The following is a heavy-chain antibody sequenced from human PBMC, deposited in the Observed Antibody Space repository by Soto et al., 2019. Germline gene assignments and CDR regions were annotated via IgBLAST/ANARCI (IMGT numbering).Heavy chain of an antibody. Sequence: ASVKVSCKASGYTFTAYYIHWVRQAPGQGLEWMGWVNPNTGDTKYAPKFQGTVTMTRDTSISTAYMELKRLRSDDTAVYYCARQLAYCPGDCYTEPIDYWGQGTLVTVYS. CDR3: ARQLAYCPGDCYTEPIDY. CDR2: VNPNTGDT. J-gene: IGHJ4*02. CDR1: GYTFTAYY. V-gene: IGHV1-2*02. D-gene: IGHD2-21*02.